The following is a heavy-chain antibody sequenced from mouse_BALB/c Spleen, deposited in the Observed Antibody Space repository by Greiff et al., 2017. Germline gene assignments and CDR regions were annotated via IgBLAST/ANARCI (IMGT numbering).Heavy chain of an antibody. CDR1: GYTFTDYA. V-gene: IGHV1-67*01. D-gene: IGHD2-3*01. J-gene: IGHJ4*01. CDR2: ISTYYGNT. Sequence: VQLQQSGPELVRPGVSVKISCKGSGYTFTDYAMHWVKQSHAKSLEWIGVISTYYGNTNYNQKFKGKATMTVDKSSSTAYMELARLTSEDSAIYYCARGDGYYVDYAMDYWGQGTSVTVSS. CDR3: ARGDGYYVDYAMDY.